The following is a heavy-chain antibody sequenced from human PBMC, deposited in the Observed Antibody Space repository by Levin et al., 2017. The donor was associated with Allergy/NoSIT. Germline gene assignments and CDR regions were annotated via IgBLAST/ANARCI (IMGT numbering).Heavy chain of an antibody. V-gene: IGHV1-2*02. Sequence: ASVKVSCKASGYTFTGYYMHWVRQAPGQGLEWMGWINPNSGGTNYAQKFQGRVTMTRDTSISTAYMELSRLRSDDTAVYYCARVSEGSSGGMDVWGQGTTVTVSS. CDR2: INPNSGGT. D-gene: IGHD6-6*01. J-gene: IGHJ6*02. CDR1: GYTFTGYY. CDR3: ARVSEGSSGGMDV.